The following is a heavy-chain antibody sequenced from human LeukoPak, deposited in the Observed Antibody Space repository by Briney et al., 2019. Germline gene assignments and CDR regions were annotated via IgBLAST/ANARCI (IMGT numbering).Heavy chain of an antibody. CDR3: AKDILASVIGGIDY. J-gene: IGHJ4*02. D-gene: IGHD2-21*01. CDR1: GFTFSGAW. V-gene: IGHV3-9*03. CDR2: ISWNSGSI. Sequence: PGGSLRLSCTASGFTFSGAWMTWVRQAPGKGLEWVSGISWNSGSIGYADSVRGRFTISRDNAKNSLYLQMNSLRAEDMALYYCAKDILASVIGGIDYWGQGTLVTVSS.